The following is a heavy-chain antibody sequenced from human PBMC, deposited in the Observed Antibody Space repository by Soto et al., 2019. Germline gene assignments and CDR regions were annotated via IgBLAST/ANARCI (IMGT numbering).Heavy chain of an antibody. D-gene: IGHD4-17*01. J-gene: IGHJ6*02. Sequence: EVHLLESGGNLVQPGGSLRLSCAASGFTCTDYAVSWVRQAPGKGLQWVSVITGSGGTTLYADSVKGRFTISRDNSKNTLYLQMNSLRAEGTAVYYCAKESGRSLHYYSSDGMDVWGQGNTVTVSS. CDR3: AKESGRSLHYYSSDGMDV. CDR2: ITGSGGTT. CDR1: GFTCTDYA. V-gene: IGHV3-23*01.